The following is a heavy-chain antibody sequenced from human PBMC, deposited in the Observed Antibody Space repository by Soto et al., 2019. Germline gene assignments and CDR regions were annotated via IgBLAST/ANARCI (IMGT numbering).Heavy chain of an antibody. V-gene: IGHV1-8*01. D-gene: IGHD2-8*01. J-gene: IGHJ6*02. CDR3: ARGQEVWCNEGPLGLHDLDV. CDR2: MNPNSGNT. CDR1: RYTFISYD. Sequence: GASVKVSCKASRYTFISYDINWVRQATGQGREWMGWMNPNSGNTGYAQKFQGRITMTRNTSINTAYMELSSLRSEDTAVYYCARGQEVWCNEGPLGLHDLDVWGQGTTVTVSS.